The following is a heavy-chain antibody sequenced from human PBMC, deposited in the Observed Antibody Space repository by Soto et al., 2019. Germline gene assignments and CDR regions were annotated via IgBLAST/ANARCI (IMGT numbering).Heavy chain of an antibody. Sequence: GASVKVSCKASGYTFTSYDINWVRQATGQGLEWMGWMNPNSGNTGYAQKFQGRVTMTRNTSTSTAYMELSSLRSEDTAVYYCARGLAVYDILTGYTYYYYGMDVWGQGTTVTVSS. J-gene: IGHJ6*02. CDR1: GYTFTSYD. CDR3: ARGLAVYDILTGYTYYYYGMDV. CDR2: MNPNSGNT. V-gene: IGHV1-8*01. D-gene: IGHD3-9*01.